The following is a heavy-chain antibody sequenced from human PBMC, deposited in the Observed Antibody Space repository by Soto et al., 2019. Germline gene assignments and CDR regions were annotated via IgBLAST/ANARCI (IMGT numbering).Heavy chain of an antibody. V-gene: IGHV4-31*03. CDR2: IYYSGST. CDR1: GGSISSGGYY. CDR3: ARDKAGEFLFDAFDI. J-gene: IGHJ3*02. Sequence: PSETLSLTCTVSGGSISSGGYYWSWIRQHPGKGLEWIGYIYYSGSTYYNPSLKSRVTISVDTSKNQFSLKLSSVTAADTAVYYCARDKAGEFLFDAFDIWGQGTMVTVSS. D-gene: IGHD3-10*01.